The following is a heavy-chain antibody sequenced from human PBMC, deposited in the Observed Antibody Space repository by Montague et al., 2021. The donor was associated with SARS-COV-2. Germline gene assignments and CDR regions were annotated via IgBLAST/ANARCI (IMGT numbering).Heavy chain of an antibody. CDR2: TYYRSKWYS. V-gene: IGHV6-1*01. D-gene: IGHD6-19*01. CDR1: GDSVSSNSLA. Sequence: CAISGDSVSSNSLASSWLTQSPSSGLDWLGRTYYRSKWYSDYAPSVRGRLTVNPDASKNEFSLELNYVTPEDTAVYYCVRYSGWFYFDFWGQGTLVTVSS. J-gene: IGHJ4*02. CDR3: VRYSGWFYFDF.